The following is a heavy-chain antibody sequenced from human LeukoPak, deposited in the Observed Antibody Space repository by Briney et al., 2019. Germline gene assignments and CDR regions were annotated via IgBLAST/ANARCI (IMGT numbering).Heavy chain of an antibody. D-gene: IGHD6-13*01. CDR3: ARRDTNSWHNY. J-gene: IGHJ4*02. V-gene: IGHV4-61*02. CDR2: IYTSEST. Sequence: PSQTLSLTCTVPGGPVRSASYYWSWVRQPAGKGLEWIGRIYTSESTSYNPSLKSRVTMSLDTSRNQFSLKLSSVTAADTAVYYCARRDTNSWHNYWGQGTWVTVSS. CDR1: GGPVRSASYY.